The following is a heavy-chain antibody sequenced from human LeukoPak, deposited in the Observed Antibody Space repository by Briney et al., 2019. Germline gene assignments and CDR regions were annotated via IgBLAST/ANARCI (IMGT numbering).Heavy chain of an antibody. CDR2: INQDGSEE. J-gene: IGHJ3*01. V-gene: IGHV3-7*01. Sequence: GGSLRLPCAASGFTFRTYGMSWIRQAPGKGPEWVADINQDGSEEYYVQSVKGRFTVSRDNAQNAVFLQMTNLRADDTAVYYCARWKMELQRNAFDFWGQGTVVTVSS. CDR3: ARWKMELQRNAFDF. D-gene: IGHD1-26*01. CDR1: GFTFRTYG.